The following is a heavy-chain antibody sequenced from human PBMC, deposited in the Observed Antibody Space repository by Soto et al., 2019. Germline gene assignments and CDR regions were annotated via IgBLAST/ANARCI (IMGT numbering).Heavy chain of an antibody. V-gene: IGHV4-34*01. J-gene: IGHJ6*02. CDR2: INHSGST. Sequence: SETLSLTCAVYGGSFSGYYWSWIRQPPGKGLEWIGEINHSGSTNYNPSLKSRVTISVDTSKNQFSLKLSSVTAADTAVYYCARVVGRSYYLGVGYYYYGMDVWGQGTTVTVSS. D-gene: IGHD3-10*01. CDR3: ARVVGRSYYLGVGYYYYGMDV. CDR1: GGSFSGYY.